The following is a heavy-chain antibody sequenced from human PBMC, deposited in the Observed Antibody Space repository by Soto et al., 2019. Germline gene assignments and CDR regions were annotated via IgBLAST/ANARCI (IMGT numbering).Heavy chain of an antibody. CDR1: GGTFSSYA. Sequence: SVKVSCKASGGTFSSYAISWVRQAPGQGLEWMGGIIPIFGTANYAQKFQGSVTITADESTSTAYMELSSVRSEDTAVYYCARGVQSYPYYYDSSGPYAWFDPWG. J-gene: IGHJ5*02. V-gene: IGHV1-69*13. CDR2: IIPIFGTA. CDR3: ARGVQSYPYYYDSSGPYAWFDP. D-gene: IGHD3-22*01.